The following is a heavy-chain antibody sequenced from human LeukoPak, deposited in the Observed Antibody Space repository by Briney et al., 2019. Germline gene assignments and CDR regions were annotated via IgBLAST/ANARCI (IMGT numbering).Heavy chain of an antibody. J-gene: IGHJ6*03. CDR1: GFTFSGSA. Sequence: GSLRLSCAASGFTFSGSAMHWVRQASGKGLEWVGRIRSKANSYATAYAASVKGRFTISRDDSKNTAYLQMNSLKTEDTAVYYCTRSTDPRPSYYYYYYTDVWGKGTTVTISS. V-gene: IGHV3-73*01. CDR3: TRSTDPRPSYYYYYYTDV. CDR2: IRSKANSYAT.